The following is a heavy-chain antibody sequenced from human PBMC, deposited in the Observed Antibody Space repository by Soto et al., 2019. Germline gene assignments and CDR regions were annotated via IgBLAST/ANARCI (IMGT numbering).Heavy chain of an antibody. D-gene: IGHD3-16*02. CDR1: GYTFTSYG. V-gene: IGHV1-18*01. CDR2: ISAYNGNT. J-gene: IGHJ4*02. CDR3: ARDYPMITFGGVIEVGEGEFGY. Sequence: QVQLVQSGAEVKKPGASVKVSCKASGYTFTSYGISWVRQAPGQGLEWMGWISAYNGNTNYAQKLQGRVTMTTDTSTSTAYMELRSLRSDDTAVYYCARDYPMITFGGVIEVGEGEFGYWGQGTLVTVSS.